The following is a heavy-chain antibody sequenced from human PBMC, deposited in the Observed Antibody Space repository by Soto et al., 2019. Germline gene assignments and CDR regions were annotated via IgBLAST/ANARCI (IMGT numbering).Heavy chain of an antibody. CDR3: AREVPISAVNYIDH. V-gene: IGHV3-74*01. CDR2: ISDDAITR. CDR1: GVSLSDFW. D-gene: IGHD5-12*01. J-gene: IGHJ4*02. Sequence: GSLRLSCAASGVSLSDFWMHLIRQAPGKGLVWVARISDDAITRSYADFVEGRFTISRDNAKNMVYLQLNSLTTDDTAFYYCAREVPISAVNYIDHWGQGALVTVSS.